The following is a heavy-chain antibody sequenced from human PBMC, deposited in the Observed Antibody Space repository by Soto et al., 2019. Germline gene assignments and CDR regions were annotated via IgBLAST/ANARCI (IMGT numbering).Heavy chain of an antibody. CDR2: VYYTGIA. Sequence: QVQLQESGPGLVKPSETLSLTCTVSGGSLTSYYWSWIRQPPGKGLECIGFVYYTGIARYNPSLKSRVTTSVDTSKIQFALKLTSVTAADTAIYYCARRIVSTETFDYWGQGTLVTVSS. J-gene: IGHJ4*02. V-gene: IGHV4-59*08. CDR1: GGSLTSYY. D-gene: IGHD5-12*01. CDR3: ARRIVSTETFDY.